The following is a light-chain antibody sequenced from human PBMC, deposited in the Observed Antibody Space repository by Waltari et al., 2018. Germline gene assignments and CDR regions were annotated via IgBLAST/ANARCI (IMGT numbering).Light chain of an antibody. J-gene: IGKJ4*01. V-gene: IGKV3-11*01. Sequence: EIVLTQSPPTLSLSPGERVTLSCRASQTISNFLGWYQQRPGRPPRLLIYDASTRAPGVPTRFSGSGSGTDFTLTISNLEPEDVAVYYCQQRGSWPLTFGGGTRVDI. CDR3: QQRGSWPLT. CDR2: DAS. CDR1: QTISNF.